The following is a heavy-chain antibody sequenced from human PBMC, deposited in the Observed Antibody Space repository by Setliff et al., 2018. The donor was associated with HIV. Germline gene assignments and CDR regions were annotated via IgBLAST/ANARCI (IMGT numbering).Heavy chain of an antibody. D-gene: IGHD5-18*01. CDR2: IVPILNTG. CDR1: GGTFRSHE. Sequence: SVKVSCKASGGTFRSHEISWVRQAPGQGLEWMGGIVPILNTGNYAPKFQGRVTITADESTKTAYMELSSLRSEYTAVYYCATPLDATMGRDYWGQGTLVTVSS. J-gene: IGHJ4*02. CDR3: ATPLDATMGRDY. V-gene: IGHV1-69*13.